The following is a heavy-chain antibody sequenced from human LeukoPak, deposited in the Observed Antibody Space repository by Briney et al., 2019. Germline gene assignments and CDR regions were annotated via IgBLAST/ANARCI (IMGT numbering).Heavy chain of an antibody. CDR2: IYPGDSGT. J-gene: IGHJ4*02. V-gene: IGHV5-51*01. CDR1: GYSFTSYW. Sequence: GESLKISCKGSGYSFTSYWIGWVRQMPGKGLEWMGIIYPGDSGTRYSPSFQGQVTISADKSISTAYLQWSSLKASDTAMYYCARPRAQHPPHFDYWGQGTLVTVFS. CDR3: ARPRAQHPPHFDY. D-gene: IGHD6-13*01.